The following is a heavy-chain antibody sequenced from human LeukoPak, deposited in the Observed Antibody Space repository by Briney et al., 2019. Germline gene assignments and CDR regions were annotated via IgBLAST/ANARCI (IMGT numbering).Heavy chain of an antibody. CDR2: IKSKTDGGTT. Sequence: GGSLRLSCAASGFTFSNAWKSWVRQAPGKGLEWVGRIKSKTDGGTTDYAAPVKGRFTISRDDSKNTLYLQMNSLKTEDTAVYYCTTDKEYGSGSYHYYYYGMDVWGQGTTVTVSS. CDR3: TTDKEYGSGSYHYYYYGMDV. D-gene: IGHD3-10*01. V-gene: IGHV3-15*01. J-gene: IGHJ6*02. CDR1: GFTFSNAW.